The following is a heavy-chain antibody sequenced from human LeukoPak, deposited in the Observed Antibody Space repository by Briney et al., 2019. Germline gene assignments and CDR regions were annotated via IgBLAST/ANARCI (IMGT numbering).Heavy chain of an antibody. CDR1: SGSISSYY. CDR3: ARQGYDILTGYIDAFDI. V-gene: IGHV4-59*08. Sequence: SETLSLTCTVSSGSISSYYWSWIRQPPGKGLEWIGYISYSGSTNYNPSLKSRVTISIDTSKNQSSLKLRSVTAADTAIYYCARQGYDILTGYIDAFDIWGQGTMVTVSS. CDR2: ISYSGST. J-gene: IGHJ3*02. D-gene: IGHD3-9*01.